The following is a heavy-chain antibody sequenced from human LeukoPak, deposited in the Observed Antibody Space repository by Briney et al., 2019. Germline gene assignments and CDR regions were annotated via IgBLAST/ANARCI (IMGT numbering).Heavy chain of an antibody. CDR3: ARGPLDYYDSSGYHPYGNYFDY. CDR2: IIPILGIA. CDR1: GGTFSSYA. D-gene: IGHD3-22*01. J-gene: IGHJ4*02. V-gene: IGHV1-69*04. Sequence: SVKVSCKASGGTFSSYAISWVRQAPGQGLEWMGRIIPILGIANYAQKFQGRVTITADKSTSTAYMELSSLRSEDTAVYYCARGPLDYYDSSGYHPYGNYFDYWGQGTLVTVSS.